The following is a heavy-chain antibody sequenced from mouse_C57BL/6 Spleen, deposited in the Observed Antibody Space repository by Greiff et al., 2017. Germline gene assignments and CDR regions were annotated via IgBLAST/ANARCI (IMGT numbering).Heavy chain of an antibody. CDR2: IYPGDGDT. Sequence: QVQLQQSGAELVKPGASVKISCKASGYAFSSYWMNWVKQRPGKGLEWIGQIYPGDGDTNYNGKFKGKATLTADKSASTAYMQLSSLTSEDSAVYFCARSGGQRCWFAYWGQGTLVTVSA. D-gene: IGHD3-3*01. J-gene: IGHJ3*01. CDR3: ARSGGQRCWFAY. CDR1: GYAFSSYW. V-gene: IGHV1-80*01.